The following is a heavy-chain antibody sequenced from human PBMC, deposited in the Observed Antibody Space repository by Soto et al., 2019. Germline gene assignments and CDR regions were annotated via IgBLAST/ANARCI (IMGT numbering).Heavy chain of an antibody. CDR1: GGSVRTGSYH. J-gene: IGHJ4*02. CDR3: ARIGWGGDS. CDR2: IPNNGSP. D-gene: IGHD7-27*01. V-gene: IGHV4-61*01. Sequence: SETLSLTCSVSGGSVRTGSYHWSWIRQPPGKGLEWIGFIPNNGSPDYNPSLKSRVVVSIDRSKNQFSLKVNSVTAADTAVYFCARIGWGGDSWGQGTLVTVS.